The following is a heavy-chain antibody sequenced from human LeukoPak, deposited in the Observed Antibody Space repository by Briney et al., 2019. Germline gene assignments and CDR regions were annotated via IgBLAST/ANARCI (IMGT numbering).Heavy chain of an antibody. CDR1: GFTLSSTW. D-gene: IGHD5-12*01. Sequence: QPGGSLRFSGAALGFTLSSTWRPWVGKAQGKGLRWASRINSDGSSTSYADSVKGRFTISRDNAKNTLYLQMNSLRAEDTAVFYCARVGQAGYVGYPLDYRGQGTLVTVSS. CDR3: ARVGQAGYVGYPLDY. V-gene: IGHV3-74*01. J-gene: IGHJ4*02. CDR2: INSDGSST.